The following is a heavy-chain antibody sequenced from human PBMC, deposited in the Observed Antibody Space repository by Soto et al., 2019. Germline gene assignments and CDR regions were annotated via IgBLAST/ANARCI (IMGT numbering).Heavy chain of an antibody. CDR1: GYTFTTFD. D-gene: IGHD4-17*01. CDR2: MNPNSGHT. V-gene: IGHV1-8*01. J-gene: IGHJ3*02. Sequence: ASVKVSCKASGYTFTTFDINWVRQATGQGLEWMGWMNPNSGHTGFAQKFRGRVTMTRNTSIDTAYMELTSLTFEDTAVYYCARAHGYGDYGDAFDIWGQGTMVTVSS. CDR3: ARAHGYGDYGDAFDI.